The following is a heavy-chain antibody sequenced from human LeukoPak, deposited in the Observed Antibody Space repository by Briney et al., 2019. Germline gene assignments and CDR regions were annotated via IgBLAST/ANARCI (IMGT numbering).Heavy chain of an antibody. CDR3: ARDLRSWSYWYFDL. D-gene: IGHD6-13*01. CDR1: GITFSRSS. CDR2: ISSSSTDI. J-gene: IGHJ2*01. V-gene: IGHV3-21*01. Sequence: PGGSLRLSCAASGITFSRSSMNWVRQAPGKGLEWVSSISSSSTDIYYADSVKGRFTISRDNAKNSLYLQMNSLRAEDTAVYYCARDLRSWSYWYFDLWGRGTLVTVSS.